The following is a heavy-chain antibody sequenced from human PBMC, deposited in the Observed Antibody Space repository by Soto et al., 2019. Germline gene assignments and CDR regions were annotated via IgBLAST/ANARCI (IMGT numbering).Heavy chain of an antibody. J-gene: IGHJ4*02. CDR2: IHHGGST. Sequence: QMQLQESGPGLMKPSETLSLICTVSSGSISSEQRWSWVRQPPGKGLEWIGEIHHGGSTNENPSLRSRVTMSVDKSKNQFSLKLNSVTAADTAVYFCARSFGWYAIDHWGQGTLVIVSS. CDR1: SGSISSEQR. V-gene: IGHV4-4*02. CDR3: ARSFGWYAIDH. D-gene: IGHD6-19*01.